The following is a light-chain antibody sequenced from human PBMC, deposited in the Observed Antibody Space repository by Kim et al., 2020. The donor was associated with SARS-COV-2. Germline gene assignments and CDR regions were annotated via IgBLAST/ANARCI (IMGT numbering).Light chain of an antibody. CDR1: RLGDKY. CDR3: QAWDNSIVV. V-gene: IGLV3-1*01. J-gene: IGLJ2*01. CDR2: QDT. Sequence: SVSPGQTGSITCSGNRLGDKYAFWYQQKPGQSPVLVIYQDTKRPSGIPERFSGSNSGNTATLTISGTQAMDEADYYCQAWDNSIVVFGGGTQLTVL.